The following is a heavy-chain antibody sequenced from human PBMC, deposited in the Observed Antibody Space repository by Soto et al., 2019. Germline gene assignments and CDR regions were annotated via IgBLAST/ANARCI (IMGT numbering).Heavy chain of an antibody. Sequence: EVQLLESGGGLVQPGGSLRLSCAASGFTFSSYAMSWVRQAPGKGLEWVSGISGSGGSTYYADSVKGRFTISRDNSKNTLYRQMNSLRAEDTAVQYCAKDSEQQLSSGYWGQGTLVTVSS. CDR3: AKDSEQQLSSGY. CDR1: GFTFSSYA. V-gene: IGHV3-23*01. CDR2: ISGSGGST. J-gene: IGHJ4*02. D-gene: IGHD6-13*01.